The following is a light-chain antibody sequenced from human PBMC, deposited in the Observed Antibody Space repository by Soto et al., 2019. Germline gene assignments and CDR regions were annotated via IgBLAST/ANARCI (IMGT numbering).Light chain of an antibody. V-gene: IGKV4-1*01. CDR2: WSS. CDR1: QSVLYSSNNKDY. J-gene: IGKJ5*01. Sequence: DIVMTQSPDSLAVSLGERATINCKSSQSVLYSSNNKDYLAWYQQKPGQPPRLLIYWSSTRESGVPDRFSGSGSVTDFTLTISSLQAEDVAVYYCQQYYSPPITFGQGTRLDIK. CDR3: QQYYSPPIT.